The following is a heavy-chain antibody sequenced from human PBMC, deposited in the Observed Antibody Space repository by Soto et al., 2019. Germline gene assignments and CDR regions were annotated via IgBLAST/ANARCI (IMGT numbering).Heavy chain of an antibody. J-gene: IGHJ3*02. V-gene: IGHV5-51*01. CDR2: IYPGDSDT. D-gene: IGHD2-21*01. Sequence: PGEALKISCRGSGYSFTSYWIGWVRQMPGKGLEWMWIIYPGDSDTRYIPSFQGQVTISADKSVSTAYLQWSSLKASDTAMYYCASFAVVNDAFDIWGQGTMVTVSS. CDR1: GYSFTSYW. CDR3: ASFAVVNDAFDI.